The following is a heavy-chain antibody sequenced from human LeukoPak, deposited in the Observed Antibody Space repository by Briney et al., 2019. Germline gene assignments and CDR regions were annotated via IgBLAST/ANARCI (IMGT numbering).Heavy chain of an antibody. Sequence: SETLSLTCAVSGGSITSDNWWTWVRQPPGKGLEWIGAIYHSGSTDYNPSLKSRVTISVDKSKNQFSLKLSSVTAADTAVYYCATSTVMNHYCFDYWAQGTLVTVSS. D-gene: IGHD1-14*01. CDR2: IYHSGST. V-gene: IGHV4-4*02. CDR1: GGSITSDNW. CDR3: ATSTVMNHYCFDY. J-gene: IGHJ4*02.